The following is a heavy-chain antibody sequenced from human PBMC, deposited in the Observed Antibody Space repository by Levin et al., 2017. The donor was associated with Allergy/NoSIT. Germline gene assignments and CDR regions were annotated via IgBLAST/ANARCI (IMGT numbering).Heavy chain of an antibody. V-gene: IGHV3-30*18. Sequence: GESLKISCAVSGFTFSSYGMHWVRQAPGKGLEWVAVISYDGRNKNYADSVKGRFTISRDNSKNTLYLQMNSLRAEDAAVYYCAKDPAYYYDSSGHYSYFEYWGQGTLVTVSS. D-gene: IGHD3-22*01. CDR3: AKDPAYYYDSSGHYSYFEY. J-gene: IGHJ4*02. CDR1: GFTFSSYG. CDR2: ISYDGRNK.